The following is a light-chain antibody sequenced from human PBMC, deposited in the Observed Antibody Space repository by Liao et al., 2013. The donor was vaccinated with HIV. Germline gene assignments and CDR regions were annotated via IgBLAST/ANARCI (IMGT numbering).Light chain of an antibody. CDR1: NIGRES. CDR3: HVWAGGSDPVL. J-gene: IGLJ2*01. CDR2: YDS. V-gene: IGLV3-21*04. Sequence: SYELTQPPSVSVAPGQTATITCGGDNIGRESVFWYQQKPGQAPILVIYYDSDRPSGIPERFSGSNSGNTATLTISRVEAGDEADYYCHVWAGGSDPVLFGGGTKLTVL.